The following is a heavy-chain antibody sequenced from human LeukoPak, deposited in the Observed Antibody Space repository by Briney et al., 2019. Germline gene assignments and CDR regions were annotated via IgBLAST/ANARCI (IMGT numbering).Heavy chain of an antibody. V-gene: IGHV1-8*01. Sequence: ASVKVSCTASGYTFTSYDINWVRQATGQGLEWMGWMNPNSGNTGYAQKFQGRVTMTRSTSISTAYMELSSLRSEDTAVYYCATVHYVWGSYSPPYFDYWGQGTLVTVSS. CDR1: GYTFTSYD. D-gene: IGHD3-16*01. J-gene: IGHJ4*02. CDR3: ATVHYVWGSYSPPYFDY. CDR2: MNPNSGNT.